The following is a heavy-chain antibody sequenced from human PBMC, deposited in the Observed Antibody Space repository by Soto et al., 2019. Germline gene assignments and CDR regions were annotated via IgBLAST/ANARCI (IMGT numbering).Heavy chain of an antibody. CDR1: GYTFTNYG. CDR3: ARGASCSSASCYDNFHYGLAV. V-gene: IGHV1-18*01. J-gene: IGHJ6*02. CDR2: ITASSGDT. D-gene: IGHD2-2*01. Sequence: ASVKVSCKASGYTFTNYGITWVRQAPGQGLEWMGWITASSGDTNYAREIQGRLTLTRDTSTSTAYMELRSLRSDDTAVYYCARGASCSSASCYDNFHYGLAVWGQGTTVTVSS.